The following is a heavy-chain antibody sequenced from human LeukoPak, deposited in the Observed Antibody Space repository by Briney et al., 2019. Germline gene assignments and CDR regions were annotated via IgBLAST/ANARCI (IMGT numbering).Heavy chain of an antibody. CDR3: AKDYYYGSGTHDYYYYYYMDV. CDR1: GFTFSSYG. D-gene: IGHD3-10*01. CDR2: ISYDGSNK. V-gene: IGHV3-30*18. J-gene: IGHJ6*03. Sequence: GGSLRLSCAASGFTFSSYGMHWVRQAPGKGLEWVAVISYDGSNKYYADSVKGRFTISRDNSKNTLYLQMNSLRAEDTAVYYCAKDYYYGSGTHDYYYYYYMDVWGKGTTVTVSS.